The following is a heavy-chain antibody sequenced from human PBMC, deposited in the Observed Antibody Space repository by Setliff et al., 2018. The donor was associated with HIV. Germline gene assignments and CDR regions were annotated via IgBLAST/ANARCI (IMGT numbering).Heavy chain of an antibody. D-gene: IGHD3-10*01. CDR3: ARGWGLWFGQLSILPLDP. J-gene: IGHJ5*02. CDR1: GYSLSTYD. V-gene: IGHV1-8*01. Sequence: GASVKVSCKASGYSLSTYDINWLRQAPGQGLEWMGRLTPHSGDTISADRFQGRLVMTTNTSTTTAFMELSSLRSDDTALYFCARGWGLWFGQLSILPLDPWGQGTLVTVSS. CDR2: LTPHSGDT.